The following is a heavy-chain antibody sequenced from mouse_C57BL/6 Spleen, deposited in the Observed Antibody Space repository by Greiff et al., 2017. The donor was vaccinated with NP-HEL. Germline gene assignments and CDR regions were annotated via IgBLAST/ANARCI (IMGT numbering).Heavy chain of an antibody. CDR3: ARFPYDYDSDY. CDR1: GYTFTSYW. V-gene: IGHV1-55*01. CDR2: IYPGSGST. J-gene: IGHJ2*01. D-gene: IGHD2-4*01. Sequence: QVQLKQPGAELVKPGASVKMSCKASGYTFTSYWITWVKQRPGQGLEWIGDIYPGSGSTNYNEKFKSKATLTVDTSSSTAYMQLSSLTSEDSAVYYCARFPYDYDSDYWGQGTTLTVSS.